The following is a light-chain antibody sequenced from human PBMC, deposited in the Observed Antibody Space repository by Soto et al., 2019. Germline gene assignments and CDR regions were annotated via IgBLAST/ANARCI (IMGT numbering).Light chain of an antibody. J-gene: IGKJ1*01. CDR3: QQYGGSPRT. V-gene: IGKV3-20*01. CDR2: GAS. CDR1: QNVFSN. Sequence: EIVMTQSPGTLSVSPGERATLSCRASQNVFSNVAWYQQRPGQPPRLLISGASNRATGIPDRFSGSGSGTDFTLTISRLEPEDCAVYYCQQYGGSPRTFGQGTKVDIK.